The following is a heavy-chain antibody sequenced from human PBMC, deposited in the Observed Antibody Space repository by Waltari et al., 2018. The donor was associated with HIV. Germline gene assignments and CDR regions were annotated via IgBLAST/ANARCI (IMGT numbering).Heavy chain of an antibody. CDR3: ARDHTDYGDYYFDY. CDR2: IYTSGST. CDR1: GGSISSGSYY. Sequence: QVQLQESGPGLVKPSQTLSLTCTVSGGSISSGSYYWSWIRQPAGKGLEWIGRIYTSGSTNYNPSLKSRVTISVDTSKNQFSLKLSSVTAADTAVYYCARDHTDYGDYYFDYWGQGTLVTVSS. J-gene: IGHJ4*02. V-gene: IGHV4-61*02. D-gene: IGHD4-17*01.